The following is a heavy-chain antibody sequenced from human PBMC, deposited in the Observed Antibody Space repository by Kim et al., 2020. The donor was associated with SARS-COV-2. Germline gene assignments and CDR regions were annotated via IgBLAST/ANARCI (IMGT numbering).Heavy chain of an antibody. J-gene: IGHJ6*02. CDR3: AREGVAGTSGYYGMDV. V-gene: IGHV7-4-1*02. CDR2: INTNTGNP. CDR1: GYTFTSYA. Sequence: ASVKVSCKSSGYTFTSYAMNWVRQAPGQGLEWMGWINTNTGNPTYAQGFTGRFVFSLDTSVSTAYLQISSLKAEDTAVYYCAREGVAGTSGYYGMDVWGQGTTVTVSS. D-gene: IGHD6-19*01.